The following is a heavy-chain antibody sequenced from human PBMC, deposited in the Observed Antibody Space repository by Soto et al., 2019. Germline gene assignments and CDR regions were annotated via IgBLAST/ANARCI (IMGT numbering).Heavy chain of an antibody. V-gene: IGHV3-30*18. Sequence: QVQLVESEGGVVQPGRSLRLSCAASGFTFSSYGMHWVRQAPGKGLEWVAVISHDGSNKYYADSVKGRLTISRDNSQNTLYLQMNSLRPEDTAVYYCAKDRGSNWSFSDMAVWGQGTTVTVSS. J-gene: IGHJ6*02. CDR3: AKDRGSNWSFSDMAV. D-gene: IGHD4-4*01. CDR1: GFTFSSYG. CDR2: ISHDGSNK.